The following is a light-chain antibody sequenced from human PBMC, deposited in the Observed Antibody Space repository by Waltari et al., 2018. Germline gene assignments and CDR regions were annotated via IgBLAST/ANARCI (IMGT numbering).Light chain of an antibody. CDR2: AVS. CDR3: SSYAGSSKGV. J-gene: IGLJ2*01. CDR1: SRDVGNPKR. V-gene: IGLV2-23*02. Sequence: QSALSQPASVSGPPGQSITIPCTGTSRDVGNPKRVPWYQQHPGKAPKLMIYAVSKRPSGVSDRFSGSKSGDMASLTISGLQPEDEAEYFCSSYAGSSKGVFGGGTKVTVL.